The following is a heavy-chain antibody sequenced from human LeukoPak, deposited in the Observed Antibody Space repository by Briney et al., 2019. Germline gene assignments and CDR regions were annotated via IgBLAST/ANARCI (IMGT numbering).Heavy chain of an antibody. CDR1: GGSISSSSCY. J-gene: IGHJ4*02. CDR3: ARRGGDFTHYFDY. D-gene: IGHD4-17*01. V-gene: IGHV4-39*01. CDR2: TYYSGST. Sequence: SETLSLTCTVSGGSISSSSCYWGWIRQPPGKGLEWIGSTYYSGSTYYNPSLQSRVTISVDTSKNQFSLKLTSVTAADTAVYYCARRGGDFTHYFDYWGQGTLVTVSS.